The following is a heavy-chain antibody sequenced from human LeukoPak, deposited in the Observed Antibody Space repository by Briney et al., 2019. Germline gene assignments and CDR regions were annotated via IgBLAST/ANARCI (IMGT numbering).Heavy chain of an antibody. CDR3: AKDMKQQLGDAFDI. CDR1: GFTFDDYA. J-gene: IGHJ3*02. V-gene: IGHV3-9*03. CDR2: IIWNSGSI. Sequence: GRSLRLSCAGAGFTFDDYAMHWVRQAQGKGRGWVSGIIWNSGSIGYADSVKGRFTISRDNAKNSLYLQMNSLRAEDMALYYCAKDMKQQLGDAFDIWGQGTMVTVSS. D-gene: IGHD6-13*01.